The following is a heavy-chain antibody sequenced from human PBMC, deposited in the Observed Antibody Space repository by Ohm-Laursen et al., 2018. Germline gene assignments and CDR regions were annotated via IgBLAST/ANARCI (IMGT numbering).Heavy chain of an antibody. CDR2: IYYNGNP. D-gene: IGHD6-6*01. J-gene: IGHJ5*02. Sequence: SDTLSLTCSVSGVSVSSGRYYWSWIRQPPGKGLEWIGYIYYNGNPRYNPSLESRVTISVDPSKNQFSLKLNSVTAADTALYYCVLYSSFSVSWGQGTLVTVSS. V-gene: IGHV4-61*01. CDR1: GVSVSSGRYY. CDR3: VLYSSFSVS.